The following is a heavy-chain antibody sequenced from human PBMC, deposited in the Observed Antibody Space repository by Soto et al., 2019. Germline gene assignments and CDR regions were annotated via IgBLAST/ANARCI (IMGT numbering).Heavy chain of an antibody. CDR2: IDWNRATI. CDR3: VKDVGSRHYDFTNFDS. D-gene: IGHD3-3*01. V-gene: IGHV3-9*01. J-gene: IGHJ4*02. Sequence: EVQLVESGGGLVQPGRSLRLSCIASGFTFDDYAMHWVRQVPGKGLEWVSGIDWNRATIGYADSVKGRFTLSRDNARNSLVLQMNSLRPEDTALYYCVKDVGSRHYDFTNFDSWGQGTLVTVSS. CDR1: GFTFDDYA.